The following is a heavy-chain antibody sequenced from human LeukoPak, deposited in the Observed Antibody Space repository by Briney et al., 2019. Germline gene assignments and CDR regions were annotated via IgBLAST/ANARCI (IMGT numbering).Heavy chain of an antibody. Sequence: AASVKVSCKASGYTFTGYYMHWVRQAPGQGLEWMGWINPNSGGTNYAQEFQGRVTMTRDTSIGTAYMELSRLRSDDTAVYYCARDRGYSYGYVAYWGQGTLVTVS. D-gene: IGHD5-18*01. J-gene: IGHJ4*02. CDR3: ARDRGYSYGYVAY. CDR1: GYTFTGYY. CDR2: INPNSGGT. V-gene: IGHV1-2*02.